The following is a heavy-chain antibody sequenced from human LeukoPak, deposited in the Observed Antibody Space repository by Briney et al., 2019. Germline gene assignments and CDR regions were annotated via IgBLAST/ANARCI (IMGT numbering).Heavy chain of an antibody. CDR2: IYSGGSR. CDR3: ARDPGYYDSSGFGS. J-gene: IGHJ5*02. CDR1: GFNVSSSY. V-gene: IGHV3-53*01. Sequence: GESLRLSCAVSGFNVSSSYMSWVPQAPGKGLEWVSVIYSGGSRYYADSVKGRFTVSRDNSKNTLYLQMNSLRDDDTAVYYCARDPGYYDSSGFGSWGQGTLVTVSS. D-gene: IGHD3-22*01.